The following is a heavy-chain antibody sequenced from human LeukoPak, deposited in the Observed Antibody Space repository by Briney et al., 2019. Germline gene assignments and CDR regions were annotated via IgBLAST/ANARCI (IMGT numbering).Heavy chain of an antibody. D-gene: IGHD3-3*01. CDR3: ARTVTIFGVVIKGYYFDY. CDR2: ISSSSSYI. CDR1: EFTFSSYS. Sequence: PGGSLRLSCAASEFTFSSYSMNWVRQAPGKGLEWVSSISSSSSYIYYADSVKGRFTISRDNAKNSLCLQMNSLRAEDTAVYYCARTVTIFGVVIKGYYFDYWGQGTLVTVSS. J-gene: IGHJ4*02. V-gene: IGHV3-21*01.